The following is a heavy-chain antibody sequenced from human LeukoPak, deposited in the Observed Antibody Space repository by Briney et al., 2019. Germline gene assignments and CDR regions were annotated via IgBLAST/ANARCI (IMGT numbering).Heavy chain of an antibody. CDR2: IIPIFGTA. CDR1: GGTFTSYA. J-gene: IGHJ6*03. CDR3: ARNDYDLWSGPLQDYYYYMDV. V-gene: IGHV1-69*05. Sequence: SVKVSCKASGGTFTSYAISWVRQAPGQGLEWMGGIIPIFGTANYAQKLQGRVTITTDESTSTAFMELSSLRSEDTAVYYCARNDYDLWSGPLQDYYYYMDVWGKGTTVTVSS. D-gene: IGHD3-3*01.